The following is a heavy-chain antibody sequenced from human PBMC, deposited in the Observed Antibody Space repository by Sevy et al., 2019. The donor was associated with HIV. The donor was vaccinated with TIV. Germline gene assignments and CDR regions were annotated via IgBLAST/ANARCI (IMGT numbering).Heavy chain of an antibody. CDR3: AGNIAAAAAGGY. CDR1: GFTFDDYG. Sequence: GESLKISCAASGFTFDDYGMSWVRQAPGKGLEWVSGINWNGGSTGYADSVKGRFTISRDNAKNSLYLQMNSLRAEDTALYYCAGNIAAAAAGGYWGQGTLVTVSS. D-gene: IGHD6-13*01. CDR2: INWNGGST. V-gene: IGHV3-20*04. J-gene: IGHJ4*02.